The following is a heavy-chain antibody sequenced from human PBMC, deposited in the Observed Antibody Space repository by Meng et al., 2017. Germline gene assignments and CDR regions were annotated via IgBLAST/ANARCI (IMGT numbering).Heavy chain of an antibody. Sequence: SEILSLTCTVPGGSISSGSYYWSWIRQPAGKGLEWIGRIYTSGSTNYNPSLKSRVTISVDTSKNQFSLKLSSVTAADTAVYYCARVSSGWYRLIDYWGQGTLVTVSS. CDR1: GGSISSGSYY. CDR2: IYTSGST. CDR3: ARVSSGWYRLIDY. V-gene: IGHV4-61*02. D-gene: IGHD6-19*01. J-gene: IGHJ4*02.